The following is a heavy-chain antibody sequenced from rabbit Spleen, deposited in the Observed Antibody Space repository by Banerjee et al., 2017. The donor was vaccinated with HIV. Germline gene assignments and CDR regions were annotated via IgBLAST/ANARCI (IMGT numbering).Heavy chain of an antibody. Sequence: QSLEESGGDLVKPGGTLTLTCTASGFTFSSYWMSWVRQAPGKGLEWIGWIGTGSSGSTYYASWAKGRFTISKPSSTTVTLQMTSLTAADTATYFCARDGADGGWDLWGPGTLVTVS. CDR2: IGTGSSGST. CDR3: ARDGADGGWDL. J-gene: IGHJ6*01. CDR1: GFTFSSYW. D-gene: IGHD4-1*01. V-gene: IGHV1S40*01.